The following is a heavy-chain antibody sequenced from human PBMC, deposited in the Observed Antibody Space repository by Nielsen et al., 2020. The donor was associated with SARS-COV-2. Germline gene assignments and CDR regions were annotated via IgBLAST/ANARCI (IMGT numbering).Heavy chain of an antibody. Sequence: ASVKVSCKASGYTFTSYYMHWVRQAPGQGLEWMGIINPSGGSTSYAQKFQGRVTTTRDTSTSTVYMELSSLRSEDTAVYYCARQSWGRGMDVWGQGATVTVSS. CDR2: INPSGGST. CDR1: GYTFTSYY. V-gene: IGHV1-46*01. CDR3: ARQSWGRGMDV. D-gene: IGHD3-16*01. J-gene: IGHJ6*02.